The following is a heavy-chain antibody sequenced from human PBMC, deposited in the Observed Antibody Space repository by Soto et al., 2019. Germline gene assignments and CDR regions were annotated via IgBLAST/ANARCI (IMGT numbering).Heavy chain of an antibody. CDR1: GFTFSSDW. J-gene: IGHJ6*02. CDR3: AKGPVLYYYGMDV. CDR2: IRKDGSKT. D-gene: IGHD1-1*01. Sequence: GGSLRLSCAASGFTFSSDWMTWVRQAPGKGLEWVANIRKDGSKTSYLDSVRGRFTISRDNAQSSLYLQMDSLRAEDTALYYCAKGPVLYYYGMDVWGQGTTVTVSS. V-gene: IGHV3-7*05.